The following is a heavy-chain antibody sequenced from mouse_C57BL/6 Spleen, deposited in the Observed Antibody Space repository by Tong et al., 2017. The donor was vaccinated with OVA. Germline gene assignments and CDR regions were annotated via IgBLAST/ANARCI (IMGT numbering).Heavy chain of an antibody. CDR3: ARGPQLGLWFAY. CDR2: ISSGSSTI. Sequence: EVQLQESGGGLVKPGGSLKLSCAASGFTFSDYGMHWVRQAPEKGLEWVAYISSGSSTIYYADTLKGRFTITRDNAKNTLFLQMNRLRSEDTAMYYCARGPQLGLWFAYWGQGTLVTVSA. CDR1: GFTFSDYG. J-gene: IGHJ3*01. V-gene: IGHV5-17*01. D-gene: IGHD4-1*02.